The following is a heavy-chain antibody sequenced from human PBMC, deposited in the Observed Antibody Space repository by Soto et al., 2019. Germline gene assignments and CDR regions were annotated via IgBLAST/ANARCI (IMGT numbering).Heavy chain of an antibody. CDR2: IWFDGTNQ. CDR1: GFTFSRYG. CDR3: AKENTMTPAFNFDY. V-gene: IGHV3-30*02. D-gene: IGHD3-22*01. Sequence: PGGSLRLSCAASGFTFSRYGMHWVRQTPGKGLEWVAVIWFDGTNQYYADSVKGRFTISRDNSKNTLYLQMNSLRAEDTAVYYCAKENTMTPAFNFDYWGQGTLVTVSS. J-gene: IGHJ4*02.